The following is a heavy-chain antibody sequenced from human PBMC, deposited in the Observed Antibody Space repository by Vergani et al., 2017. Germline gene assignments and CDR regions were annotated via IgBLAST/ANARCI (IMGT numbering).Heavy chain of an antibody. J-gene: IGHJ4*02. CDR2: ISARYPST. V-gene: IGHV3-23*04. Sequence: EVQLVESGGGLVQPGESLRLSCVASGFTFTAHGLNWVRQAPGKGLEWVSAISARYPSTYYADSVKGRFTISRDNSKNMLYLQMNSLRAEDTAVYYCAKRDKFVWGSYRYRETGFGFDYWGQGTLVTVSS. CDR1: GFTFTAHG. CDR3: AKRDKFVWGSYRYRETGFGFDY. D-gene: IGHD3-16*02.